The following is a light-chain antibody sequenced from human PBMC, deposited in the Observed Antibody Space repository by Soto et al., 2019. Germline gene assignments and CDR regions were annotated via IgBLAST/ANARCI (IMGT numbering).Light chain of an antibody. CDR3: QAWDSSTVV. J-gene: IGLJ2*01. CDR1: KLGDKY. V-gene: IGLV3-1*01. CDR2: QDN. Sequence: SYELTQPPSVSVSPGQTASITCSGDKLGDKYASWYQQKPGQSPVLVIYQDNKRPSGIPERFSGSTSGNTATLTISGTQAMDEADYYCQAWDSSTVVFGGGTKVTVL.